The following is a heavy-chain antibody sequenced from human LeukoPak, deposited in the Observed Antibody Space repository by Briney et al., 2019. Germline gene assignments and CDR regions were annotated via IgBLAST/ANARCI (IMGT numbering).Heavy chain of an antibody. J-gene: IGHJ4*02. V-gene: IGHV1-2*02. Sequence: ASVKISCKASGYTFRGNYMHWLRQAPGQGLEWMGWIDANNGDTKSAQKFQGRVTMSRDTSISTAYMDLSSLSPDDAAVYYCARDPSSVTLYLFDYWGQGTLVTVSS. CDR2: IDANNGDT. CDR3: ARDPSSVTLYLFDY. D-gene: IGHD4-11*01. CDR1: GYTFRGNY.